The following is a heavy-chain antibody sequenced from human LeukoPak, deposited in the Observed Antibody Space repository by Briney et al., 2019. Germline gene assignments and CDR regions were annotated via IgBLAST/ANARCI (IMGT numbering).Heavy chain of an antibody. J-gene: IGHJ4*02. Sequence: PSETLSLTCTVSGGSISSSSYYWGWIRQPPGKGLEWIGSIYYSGSINYNPSLKSRVTISVDMSKNQMSLKLSSVTAADTAVYYCARSRVWSDYWGYCDYWGQGTLVTVSS. V-gene: IGHV4-39*07. CDR2: IYYSGSI. D-gene: IGHD3-3*01. CDR1: GGSISSSSYY. CDR3: ARSRVWSDYWGYCDY.